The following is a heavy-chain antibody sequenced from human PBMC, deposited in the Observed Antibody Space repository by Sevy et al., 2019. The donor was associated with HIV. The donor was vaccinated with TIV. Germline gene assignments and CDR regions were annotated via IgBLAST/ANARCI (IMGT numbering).Heavy chain of an antibody. Sequence: SETLSLTCAVYGGSFSTYYWSWIRQPPGKGLEWIGEINHSGNTNYNPSLKSRVTISVDTSKNQFSLKLSSVTAADTAVYYCARGGSLKYYYDSSGSDYRFDSWGQGTLVTVSS. V-gene: IGHV4-34*01. CDR3: ARGGSLKYYYDSSGSDYRFDS. CDR1: GGSFSTYY. CDR2: INHSGNT. D-gene: IGHD3-22*01. J-gene: IGHJ4*02.